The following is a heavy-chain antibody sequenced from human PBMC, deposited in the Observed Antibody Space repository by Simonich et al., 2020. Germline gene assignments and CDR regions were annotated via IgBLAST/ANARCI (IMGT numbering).Heavy chain of an antibody. CDR3: ARGRLTGDKGAFDI. D-gene: IGHD7-27*01. CDR2: INPNSGGT. V-gene: IGHV1-2*02. J-gene: IGHJ3*02. Sequence: QVQLVQSGAEVKKPGASVKVSCKASGYTFTGYYMHWVRQAPGQGLEWMGWINPNSGGTNDAKKFQGRVTMTRDTSISTAYMELSRLRSDDTAVYYCARGRLTGDKGAFDIWGQGTMVTVSS. CDR1: GYTFTGYY.